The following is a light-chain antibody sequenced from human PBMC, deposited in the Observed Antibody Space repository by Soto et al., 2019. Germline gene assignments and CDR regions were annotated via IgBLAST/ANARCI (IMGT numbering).Light chain of an antibody. J-gene: IGLJ3*02. V-gene: IGLV2-14*03. CDR2: DVT. CDR3: SSYTTRSTWV. CDR1: SSDVGAYDF. Sequence: QSVLTQPASLSGSPGQWITISCAGTSSDVGAYDFVSWYQHHPGKAPKLVIYDVTNRPSGVSNRFSGSKSGNTASLTISGLQDEDEADYYCSSYTTRSTWVFGGGTKLTVL.